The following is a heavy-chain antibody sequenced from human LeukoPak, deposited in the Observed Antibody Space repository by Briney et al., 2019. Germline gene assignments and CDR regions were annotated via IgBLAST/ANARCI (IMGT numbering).Heavy chain of an antibody. CDR1: GFTFST. CDR3: ASGTWGAVSHPADY. J-gene: IGHJ4*02. D-gene: IGHD3-16*01. CDR2: MSYDGSHT. V-gene: IGHV3-30*04. Sequence: PGGSLRLSCAASGFTFSTMHWVRQAPGKGLEWVAVMSYDGSHTYYAESVKGRFTISRDNSKNTVYLQMNGLRVEDTAVYYCASGTWGAVSHPADYWGQGTLVTVSS.